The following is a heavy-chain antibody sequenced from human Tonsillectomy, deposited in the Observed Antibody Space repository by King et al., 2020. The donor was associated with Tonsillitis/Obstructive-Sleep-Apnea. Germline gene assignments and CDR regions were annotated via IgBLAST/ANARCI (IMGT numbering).Heavy chain of an antibody. Sequence: QLVQSGAEVKKPGASVKVSCKASGYTFTSNYIHWVRQAPGQGLEWMGIINPSVASTSYAQKFQGRVTMTRDTSTSTVYMELSSLRSEVTAVYYCARGPHYYYGMDVWGQGTTVTVSS. CDR2: INPSVAST. CDR1: GYTFTSNY. CDR3: ARGPHYYYGMDV. V-gene: IGHV1-46*01. J-gene: IGHJ6*02.